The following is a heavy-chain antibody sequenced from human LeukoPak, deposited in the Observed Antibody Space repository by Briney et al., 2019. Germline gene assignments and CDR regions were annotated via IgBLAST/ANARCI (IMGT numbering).Heavy chain of an antibody. CDR3: AKSTPTVTTPDAFDI. D-gene: IGHD4-17*01. CDR2: ISGSGGST. Sequence: GGSLTLSCAASGFTFSSYAMSWVCQAPGKGREWVSAISGSGGSTYYADSVKGRFTIYRDNSKNTLYLQMNSLRAEDTAVYYCAKSTPTVTTPDAFDIWGQGTMVTVSS. CDR1: GFTFSSYA. V-gene: IGHV3-23*01. J-gene: IGHJ3*02.